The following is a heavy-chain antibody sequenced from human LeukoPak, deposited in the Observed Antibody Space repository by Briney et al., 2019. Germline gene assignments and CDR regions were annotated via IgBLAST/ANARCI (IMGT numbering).Heavy chain of an antibody. CDR1: GGSFSGYY. V-gene: IGHV4-34*01. CDR3: ARSHLYSYGHFDY. J-gene: IGHJ4*02. CDR2: INHSGST. Sequence: SETLSLTCAVYGGSFSGYYWSWIRQPPGKGLEWIGEINHSGSTNYNPSLKSRVTISVDTSKNQFSLKLSSVTAADTAVYYCARSHLYSYGHFDYWGQGTLVTVSS. D-gene: IGHD5-18*01.